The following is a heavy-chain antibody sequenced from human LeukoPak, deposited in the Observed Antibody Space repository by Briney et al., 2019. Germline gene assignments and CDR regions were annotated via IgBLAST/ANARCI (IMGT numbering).Heavy chain of an antibody. CDR2: MYYSGST. CDR1: GGSISSGDYY. J-gene: IGHJ5*02. D-gene: IGHD3-22*01. V-gene: IGHV4-30-4*01. Sequence: SETLSLTCTVSGGSISSGDYYWSWIRQPPGKGLEWIAYMYYSGSTYYNPSLKSRVTMSADTSKNQLSLKLSSVTAADTAVYYCARPYYYDSMIDHWGKGILVTVSS. CDR3: ARPYYYDSMIDH.